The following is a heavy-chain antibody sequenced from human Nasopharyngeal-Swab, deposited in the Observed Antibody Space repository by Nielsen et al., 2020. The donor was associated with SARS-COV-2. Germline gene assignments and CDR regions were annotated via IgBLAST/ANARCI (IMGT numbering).Heavy chain of an antibody. V-gene: IGHV3-21*01. CDR3: ARDHDYGDYYFDY. J-gene: IGHJ4*02. D-gene: IGHD4-17*01. CDR2: ISSSSSYI. Sequence: VRQAPGKGLEWVSSISSSSSYIYYADSVKVRFTISRDNAKNSLYLQMNSLRAEDTAVYYCARDHDYGDYYFDYWGQGTLVTVSS.